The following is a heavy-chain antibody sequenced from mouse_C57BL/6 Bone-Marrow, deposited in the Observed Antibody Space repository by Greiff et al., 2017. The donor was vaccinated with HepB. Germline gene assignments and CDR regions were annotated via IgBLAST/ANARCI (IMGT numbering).Heavy chain of an antibody. J-gene: IGHJ3*01. Sequence: EVQLQQSGPELVKPGASVKIPCKASGYTFTDYNMDWVKQSHGKSLEWIGDINPNNGGTIYNQKFKGKATLTVDKSSSTAYMELRSLTSEDTAVYYCARKDYYGSWAWFAYLGQGTLVTVSA. D-gene: IGHD1-1*01. CDR1: GYTFTDYN. CDR2: INPNNGGT. V-gene: IGHV1-18*01. CDR3: ARKDYYGSWAWFAY.